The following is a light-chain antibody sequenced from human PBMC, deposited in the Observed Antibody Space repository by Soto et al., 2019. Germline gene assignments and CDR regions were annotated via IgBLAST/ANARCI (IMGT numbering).Light chain of an antibody. V-gene: IGKV3-15*01. CDR1: QSVSSN. J-gene: IGKJ1*01. CDR2: GAS. Sequence: MTQSPSSLSVSPGERATLSCRASQSVSSNLAWYQQKPGQAPRLLIYGASTRATGIPARFSGSGSGTEFTLTISSLQSEDFAVYYCQQYNNWPPWTFGQGTKVDIK. CDR3: QQYNNWPPWT.